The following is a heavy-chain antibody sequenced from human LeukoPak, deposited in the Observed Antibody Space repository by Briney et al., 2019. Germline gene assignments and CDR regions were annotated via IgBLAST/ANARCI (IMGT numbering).Heavy chain of an antibody. V-gene: IGHV3-30*02. J-gene: IGHJ6*03. Sequence: GGSLRLSCAASPFTFSSYGMHWVRQAPGKGLEWVAYIQYDGSNQQYADSVKGRFSISRDSSKNILYLQMDSLRAEDTAVYYCAKDRCSNGVGCYYYYMDVWGKGTTVTISS. CDR1: PFTFSSYG. CDR3: AKDRCSNGVGCYYYYMDV. D-gene: IGHD2-8*01. CDR2: IQYDGSNQ.